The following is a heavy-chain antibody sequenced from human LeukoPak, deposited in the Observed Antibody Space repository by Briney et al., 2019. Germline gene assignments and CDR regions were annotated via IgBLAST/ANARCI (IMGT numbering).Heavy chain of an antibody. CDR1: VYTFTTYV. CDR3: ARTVTTSSYYFDY. D-gene: IGHD4-17*01. V-gene: IGHV1-18*01. J-gene: IGHJ4*02. Sequence: ASVKSSCTASVYTFTTYVVSWVRQAPGQELEWMGWISGYDGNTNYAHKIRGRVTLTTDTYTRTDYMYLRSLRAHNTPLYITARTVTTSSYYFDYWGQGTLVTVSS. CDR2: ISGYDGNT.